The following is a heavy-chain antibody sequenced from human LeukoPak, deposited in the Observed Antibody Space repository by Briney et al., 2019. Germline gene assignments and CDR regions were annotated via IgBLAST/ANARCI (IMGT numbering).Heavy chain of an antibody. V-gene: IGHV1-2*02. Sequence: GASVKVSCKASGYTFTGYYMHWVRQAPGQGLEWMGWINPNSGGTNYAQTFQGRVTMTRDTSISTAYMELSRLRSDDTAVYYCARDPAPTSNWFDPWGQGTLVTVSS. CDR3: ARDPAPTSNWFDP. D-gene: IGHD1-14*01. CDR1: GYTFTGYY. CDR2: INPNSGGT. J-gene: IGHJ5*02.